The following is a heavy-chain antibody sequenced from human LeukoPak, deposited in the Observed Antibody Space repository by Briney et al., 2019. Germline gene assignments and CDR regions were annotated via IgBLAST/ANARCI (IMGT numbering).Heavy chain of an antibody. CDR3: AREFRGGGDSGIFNY. V-gene: IGHV4-61*02. D-gene: IGHD4-23*01. J-gene: IGHJ4*02. CDR1: GGSISLGSYY. Sequence: SQTLSLTCTVSGGSISLGSYYWSWTRQSAGKGLEWIGRIYASGDTDYNPSHYNSSLRSRVTISIDTPKSQFSLKLSSVTPADTAVYFCAREFRGGGDSGIFNYWGQGALDTVSS. CDR2: IYASGDT.